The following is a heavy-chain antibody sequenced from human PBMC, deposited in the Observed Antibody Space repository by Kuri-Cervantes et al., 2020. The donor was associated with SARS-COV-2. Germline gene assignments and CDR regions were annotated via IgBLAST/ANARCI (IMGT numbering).Heavy chain of an antibody. D-gene: IGHD3-10*01. Sequence: GESLKSSCSASGFTFSSYAMHRVRQAPGKGLEYVSAISSNGGSTYYADSVKGRFTISRDNSKNTLYLQMSSLRAEDTAVYYCVKDRSGSGSYYYYFDYWGQGTLVTVSS. CDR2: ISSNGGST. J-gene: IGHJ4*02. CDR3: VKDRSGSGSYYYYFDY. CDR1: GFTFSSYA. V-gene: IGHV3-64D*08.